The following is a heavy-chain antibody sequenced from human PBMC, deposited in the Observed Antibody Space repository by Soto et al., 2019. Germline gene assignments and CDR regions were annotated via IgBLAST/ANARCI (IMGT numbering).Heavy chain of an antibody. J-gene: IGHJ5*02. CDR1: GYTFTSYG. CDR2: ISAYNGNT. V-gene: IGHV1-18*01. CDR3: ARLKLVPAAIDRFGWFDP. Sequence: ASVKVSCKASGYTFTSYGISWVRQAPGQGLEWMGWISAYNGNTNYAQKLQGRVTMTTDTSTSTAYMELRSLRSDDTAVYYCARLKLVPAAIDRFGWFDPWGQGTLVTVSS. D-gene: IGHD2-2*02.